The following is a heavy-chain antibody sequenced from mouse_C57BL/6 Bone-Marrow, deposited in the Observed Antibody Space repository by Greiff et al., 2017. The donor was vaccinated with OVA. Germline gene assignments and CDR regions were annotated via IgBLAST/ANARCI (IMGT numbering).Heavy chain of an antibody. V-gene: IGHV1-55*01. Sequence: VKLQESGAELVKPGASVKMSCKASGYTFTSYWITWVKQRPGQGLEWIGDIYPGSGSTNYNEKFKSKATLTVDTSSSTAYMQLSSLTSEDAAVYYCARVGYYGSSFDYWGQGTTLTVSS. CDR3: ARVGYYGSSFDY. CDR1: GYTFTSYW. J-gene: IGHJ2*01. D-gene: IGHD1-1*01. CDR2: IYPGSGST.